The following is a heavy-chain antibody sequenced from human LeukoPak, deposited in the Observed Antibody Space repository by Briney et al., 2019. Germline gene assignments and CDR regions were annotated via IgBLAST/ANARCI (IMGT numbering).Heavy chain of an antibody. CDR1: GGSFSNYY. Sequence: SETLSLTCTVSGGSFSNYYWSWIRQPPGKGLEWIGYIYYSGSTNYNPSLKSRVTISVDTSKNQFSLNPSSVTAADTAVYYCARHPTALVNGFDPWGQGTLVTVSS. CDR3: ARHPTALVNGFDP. J-gene: IGHJ5*02. CDR2: IYYSGST. V-gene: IGHV4-59*08. D-gene: IGHD5-18*01.